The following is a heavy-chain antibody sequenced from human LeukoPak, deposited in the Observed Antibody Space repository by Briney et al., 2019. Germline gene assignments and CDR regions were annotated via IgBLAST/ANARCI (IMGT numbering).Heavy chain of an antibody. Sequence: ASVKVSCKASGYTFTSYDINWVRQATGQGLEWMGWMNPNSGNTSYAQKFQGRVTMTRDTSTSTVYMELSSLRSEDTAVYYCARELSGIAAGSTFDPWGQGTLVTVSS. CDR3: ARELSGIAAGSTFDP. CDR2: MNPNSGNT. CDR1: GYTFTSYD. V-gene: IGHV1-8*01. D-gene: IGHD6-13*01. J-gene: IGHJ5*02.